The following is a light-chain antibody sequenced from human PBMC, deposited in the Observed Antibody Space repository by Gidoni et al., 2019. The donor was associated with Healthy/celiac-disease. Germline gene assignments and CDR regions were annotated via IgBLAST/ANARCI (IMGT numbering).Light chain of an antibody. CDR2: DAS. CDR3: QQYDNLPPLT. V-gene: IGKV1-33*01. Sequence: DIQMTQSPSSLSASVGDRVTITRQASQDISNYLNWYQQKPGKAPKLLIYDASNLETGVPSRFSGSGSGTYFTFTISSLQPEDIATYYCQQYDNLPPLTFGGGTKVEIK. J-gene: IGKJ4*01. CDR1: QDISNY.